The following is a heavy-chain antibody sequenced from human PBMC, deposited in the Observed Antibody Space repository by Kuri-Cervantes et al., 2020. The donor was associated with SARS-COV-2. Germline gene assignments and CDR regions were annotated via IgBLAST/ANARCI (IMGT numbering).Heavy chain of an antibody. D-gene: IGHD6-19*01. V-gene: IGHV4-39*01. CDR2: VYYTEIT. CDR3: ARLRYSNGWYYDY. Sequence: GSLRLSCTVSGASITGSGYYWGWIRQSPGKGPEWIGSVYYTEITYYNPSLESRVAISVDTTKNQCSLRLSSMTAADTAVYYCARLRYSNGWYYDYWGQGTLVTVSS. J-gene: IGHJ4*02. CDR1: GASITGSGYY.